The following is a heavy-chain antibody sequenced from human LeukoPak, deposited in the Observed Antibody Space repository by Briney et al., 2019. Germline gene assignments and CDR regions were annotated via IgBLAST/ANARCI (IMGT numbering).Heavy chain of an antibody. J-gene: IGHJ4*02. Sequence: ASETLSLTCTVSGGSISSGDYYWSWIRQPPGKGLEWIGYIYYSGSTYYNPSLKSRVTISADTSKNQFSLKLSSVTAADTAVYYCARSSSWFYYFDYWGQGTLVTVSS. D-gene: IGHD6-13*01. V-gene: IGHV4-30-4*01. CDR3: ARSSSWFYYFDY. CDR1: GGSISSGDYY. CDR2: IYYSGST.